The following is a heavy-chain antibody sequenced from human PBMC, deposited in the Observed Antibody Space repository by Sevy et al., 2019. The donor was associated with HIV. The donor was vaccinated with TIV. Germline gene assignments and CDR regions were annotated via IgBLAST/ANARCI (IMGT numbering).Heavy chain of an antibody. J-gene: IGHJ4*02. CDR1: GFSFSTYW. V-gene: IGHV3-7*01. Sequence: GGSLRLSCAASGFSFSTYWMHWVRQAPGKGLEWVANIKKDESGKYYVASVKGRFTISRDNAKNSVYLEMNNLRPEDTAIYYCAKGNSGSFDYWGQGTLVTVSS. CDR3: AKGNSGSFDY. CDR2: IKKDESGK. D-gene: IGHD3-22*01.